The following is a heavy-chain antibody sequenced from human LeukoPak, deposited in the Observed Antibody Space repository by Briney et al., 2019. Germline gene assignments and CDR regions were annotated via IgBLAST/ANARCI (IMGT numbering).Heavy chain of an antibody. J-gene: IGHJ4*02. CDR2: IFYSGST. Sequence: SETLSLTCTVSGGSISSSSFYWGWIRQPPGKGLEWIGTIFYSGSTYYNPSLKSRVTMSVDTTKNQFSLKLTSVTAADTAVYYCASSPSGYWWNFDCWGQGTLVTVSS. V-gene: IGHV4-39*01. D-gene: IGHD3-22*01. CDR1: GGSISSSSFY. CDR3: ASSPSGYWWNFDC.